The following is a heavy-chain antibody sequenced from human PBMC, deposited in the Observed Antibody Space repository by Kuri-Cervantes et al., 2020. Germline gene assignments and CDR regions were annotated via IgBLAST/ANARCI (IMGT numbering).Heavy chain of an antibody. CDR3: ARGCSSTSCYALFDY. Sequence: GESLKISCAASDFTFSTYAVSWVRQAPGKGLEWVSTLSGSGGSTYYADSVKGRFTISRDNSKNTLYLQMNSLRAEDTAVYYCARGCSSTSCYALFDYWGQGTLVTVSS. D-gene: IGHD2-2*01. V-gene: IGHV3-23*01. CDR2: LSGSGGST. J-gene: IGHJ4*02. CDR1: DFTFSTYA.